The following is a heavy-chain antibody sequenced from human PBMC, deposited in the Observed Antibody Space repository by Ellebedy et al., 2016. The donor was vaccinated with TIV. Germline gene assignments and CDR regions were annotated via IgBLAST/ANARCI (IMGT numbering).Heavy chain of an antibody. CDR2: IWYDGSNE. CDR1: GFTFRKFG. D-gene: IGHD6-19*01. CDR3: ARDLDKSSGWYGGAAY. J-gene: IGHJ4*02. V-gene: IGHV3-33*01. Sequence: PGGSLRLSCAASGFTFRKFGMHWVRQAPGKGLEWLAFIWYDGSNEAYADSVKGRFTISRDNSKNTLFLQMNNLRAEDTAVYYCARDLDKSSGWYGGAAYWGQGTLVTVSS.